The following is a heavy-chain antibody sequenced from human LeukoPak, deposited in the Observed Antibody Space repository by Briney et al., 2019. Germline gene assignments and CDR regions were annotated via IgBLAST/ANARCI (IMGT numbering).Heavy chain of an antibody. CDR1: GVSISSGSYY. CDR3: ASGAAAGADY. Sequence: SQTLSLTCNVSGVSISSGSYYWSWIRQPAGKGLEWIGRIYTSGSTNYNPSLKSRVTMSVDTSKNQFSLKLSSVTAADTAVYYCASGAAAGADYWGQGTLVTVSS. CDR2: IYTSGST. D-gene: IGHD6-13*01. V-gene: IGHV4-61*02. J-gene: IGHJ4*02.